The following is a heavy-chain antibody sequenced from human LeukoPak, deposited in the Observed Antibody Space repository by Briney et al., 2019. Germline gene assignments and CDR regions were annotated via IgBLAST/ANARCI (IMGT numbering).Heavy chain of an antibody. CDR2: IMQNGSGI. J-gene: IGHJ4*02. V-gene: IGHV3-7*01. D-gene: IGHD2-8*01. CDR1: GFTFSEHW. CDR3: ADPGVGY. Sequence: PGGSLRLSCAASGFTFSEHWMSWVRQAPGKGLEWVANIMQNGSGIAYVDSVEGRFTISRDDAQKSLDLEMNRLRVEDTAVYYCADPGVGYWGQGTLVTVSA.